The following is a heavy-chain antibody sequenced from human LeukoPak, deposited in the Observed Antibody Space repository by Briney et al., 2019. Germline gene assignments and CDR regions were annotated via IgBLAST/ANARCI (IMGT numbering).Heavy chain of an antibody. CDR3: ARLNYSSGWSPNTGYYYGMDV. CDR2: IYYSGST. V-gene: IGHV4-59*08. D-gene: IGHD6-19*01. J-gene: IGHJ6*02. CDR1: GGSISSYY. Sequence: SETLSLTCTVSGGSISSYYWSWIRQPPGKGLEWIGYIYYSGSTNYNPSLKSRVTISVDTSKNQFSLKLSSVTAADTAVYYCARLNYSSGWSPNTGYYYGMDVWGQGTTVTVSS.